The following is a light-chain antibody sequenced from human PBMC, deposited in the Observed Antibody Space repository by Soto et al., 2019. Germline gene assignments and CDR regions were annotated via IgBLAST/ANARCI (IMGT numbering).Light chain of an antibody. J-gene: IGKJ1*01. V-gene: IGKV3-20*01. CDR3: QQHNVWPAT. Sequence: DIVLTQSPGTLSLSPGERATLSCRASQIISSTYLGWYQQKPGQAPRLLIYGASSRATGIPDRFSGSGSGTDFTLTISRLEPEDFAVYYCQQHNVWPATFGQGTKVEIK. CDR2: GAS. CDR1: QIISSTY.